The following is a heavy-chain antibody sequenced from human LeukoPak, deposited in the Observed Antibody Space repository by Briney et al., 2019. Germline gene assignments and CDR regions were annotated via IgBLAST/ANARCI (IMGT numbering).Heavy chain of an antibody. V-gene: IGHV4-59*01. CDR3: ARYDFWSGLYFDY. Sequence: SETLSLTCTVSGGSISSYYWSWIRQPPGKGLEWIGYIYYSGSTNYNPSLKSRVTISVDTSKNQFSLKLSSVTAADTAVYYCARYDFWSGLYFDYWGQGTLVAVSS. CDR2: IYYSGST. J-gene: IGHJ4*02. D-gene: IGHD3-3*01. CDR1: GGSISSYY.